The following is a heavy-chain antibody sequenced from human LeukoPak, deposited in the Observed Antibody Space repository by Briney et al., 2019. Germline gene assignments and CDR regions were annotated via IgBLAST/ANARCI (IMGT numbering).Heavy chain of an antibody. J-gene: IGHJ4*02. CDR3: ARAQYYYDSSGYPYYFDY. D-gene: IGHD3-22*01. CDR1: GFTFSSYE. V-gene: IGHV3-48*03. Sequence: PGGSLRLSCAASGFTFSSYEMNWVRQAPGKGLEWVSYISSSGSTIYYADSVKGRFTISRDNAKNSLYLQMNSLRAEDTAVYYCARAQYYYDSSGYPYYFDYWGQGTLVTVSS. CDR2: ISSSGSTI.